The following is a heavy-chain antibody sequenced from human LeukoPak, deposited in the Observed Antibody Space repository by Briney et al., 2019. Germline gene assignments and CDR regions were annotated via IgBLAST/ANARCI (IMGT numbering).Heavy chain of an antibody. V-gene: IGHV4-59*08. CDR1: GGSINSHY. CDR2: SYYTGKN. J-gene: IGHJ4*02. D-gene: IGHD6-19*01. Sequence: SETLSLTCAVSGGSINSHYWGWIRQPPGKGLQWIGDSYYTGKNNYNPSLKSRVTISLDTSKDHLSLKLTFVLAADTAIYYCVRRDTGWNYFDYWGQGILVTVSS. CDR3: VRRDTGWNYFDY.